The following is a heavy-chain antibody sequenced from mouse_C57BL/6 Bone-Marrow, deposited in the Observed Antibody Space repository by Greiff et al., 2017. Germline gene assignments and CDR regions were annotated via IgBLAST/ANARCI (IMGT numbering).Heavy chain of an antibody. J-gene: IGHJ3*01. CDR1: GYTFTSYW. CDR2: IDPSDSYT. CDR3: ARKSLAY. V-gene: IGHV1-50*01. Sequence: QVQLQQPGAELVKPGASVKLSCKASGYTFTSYWMQWVKQRPGQGLEWIGEIDPSDSYTNYNQKFKGKATLTVDTSSSTAYMQLRGLTSEDSAVYYCARKSLAYWGQGTLVTVSA.